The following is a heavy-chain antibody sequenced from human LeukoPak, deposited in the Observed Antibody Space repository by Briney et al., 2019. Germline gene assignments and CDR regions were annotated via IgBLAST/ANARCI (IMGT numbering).Heavy chain of an antibody. CDR1: GGSFSGYY. J-gene: IGHJ4*02. V-gene: IGHV4-34*01. Sequence: PSETLSLTCAVYGGSFSGYYWSWIRQPPGKGLEWIGEINHSGSTNYNPSLTSRVTISVDTSKNQFSLKLSSVTAADTAVYYCARLHRGVAAAGTGYYFDYWGQGTLVTVSS. D-gene: IGHD6-13*01. CDR2: INHSGST. CDR3: ARLHRGVAAAGTGYYFDY.